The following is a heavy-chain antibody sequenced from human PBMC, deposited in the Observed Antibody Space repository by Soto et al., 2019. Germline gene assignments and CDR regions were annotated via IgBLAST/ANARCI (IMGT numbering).Heavy chain of an antibody. V-gene: IGHV1-69*12. CDR1: GGTFSSYA. J-gene: IGHJ6*02. Sequence: QVQLVQSGAEVKKPGSSVKVSCKASGGTFSSYAISWVRQAPGQGLEWMGGIIPIFGTANYAQKFQGRVTITADESTSTAYMELSSLRSEDTAVYYCARSFCSGGSYYSYYYYGMDVWGQGTTVTVSS. CDR2: IIPIFGTA. CDR3: ARSFCSGGSYYSYYYYGMDV. D-gene: IGHD2-15*01.